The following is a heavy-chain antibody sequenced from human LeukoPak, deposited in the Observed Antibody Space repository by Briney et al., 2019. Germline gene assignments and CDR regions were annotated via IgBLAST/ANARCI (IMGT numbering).Heavy chain of an antibody. CDR3: ARGARGCGGDCYSDY. V-gene: IGHV3-21*01. CDR2: ISSSSSYI. J-gene: IGHJ4*02. D-gene: IGHD2-21*02. Sequence: GGSLRLSCAASGFTFSSYSMNWVRQAPGKGLEWVSSISSSSSYIYYADSVKGRFTISRDNAKNSLYLQMNSLRAEDTAVYYCARGARGCGGDCYSDYWGQGTLVTVSS. CDR1: GFTFSSYS.